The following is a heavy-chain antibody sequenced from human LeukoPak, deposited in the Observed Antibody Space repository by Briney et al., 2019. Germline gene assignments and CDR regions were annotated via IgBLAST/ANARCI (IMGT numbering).Heavy chain of an antibody. J-gene: IGHJ2*01. D-gene: IGHD1-20*01. CDR2: ISGSGGST. Sequence: PGGSLRLSCAASGFTFSSYAMSWVRQAPGKGLEWVSAISGSGGSTYYADSVKGRFPISRDNSKNTLYLQMNSLRAEDTAVYYCAKDHPLGITGLVYWYSDLWGRGTLVTVSS. V-gene: IGHV3-23*01. CDR3: AKDHPLGITGLVYWYSDL. CDR1: GFTFSSYA.